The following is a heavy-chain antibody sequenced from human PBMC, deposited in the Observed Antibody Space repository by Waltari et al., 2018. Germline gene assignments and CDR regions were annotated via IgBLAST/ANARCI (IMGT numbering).Heavy chain of an antibody. J-gene: IGHJ4*02. CDR2: INHSGST. CDR3: AGGRGVGATCRFDY. V-gene: IGHV4-34*01. CDR1: GGSFSGYY. Sequence: QVQLQQWGAGLLKPSETLSLTCAVYGGSFSGYYWSWIRQPPGKGLEWIGEINHSGSTNYNPSLKRRVTISGETSKNQFSPKLSSVTAADTAVYYCAGGRGVGATCRFDYWGQGTLVTVSS. D-gene: IGHD1-26*01.